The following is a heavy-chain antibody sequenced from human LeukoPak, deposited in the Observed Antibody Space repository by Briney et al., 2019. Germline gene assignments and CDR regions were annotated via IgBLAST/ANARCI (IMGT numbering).Heavy chain of an antibody. CDR1: GGSFSGYY. CDR3: ARSKRITMVRGVIFYFDY. J-gene: IGHJ4*02. D-gene: IGHD3-10*01. Sequence: HPSETLSLTCAVYGGSFSGYYWGWIRQPPGKGLEWIGEINHSGSTNYNPSLKSRVTISVDTSKNQFSLKLSSVTAADTAVYYCARSKRITMVRGVIFYFDYWGQGTLVTVSS. CDR2: INHSGST. V-gene: IGHV4-34*01.